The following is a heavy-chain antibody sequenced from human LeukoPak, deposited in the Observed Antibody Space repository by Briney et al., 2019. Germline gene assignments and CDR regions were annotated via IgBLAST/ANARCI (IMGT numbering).Heavy chain of an antibody. D-gene: IGHD3-22*01. J-gene: IGHJ4*02. CDR1: GFTFSSYA. V-gene: IGHV3-23*01. Sequence: GGSLRLSCAASGFTFSSYAMSWVRQAPGKGLEWVSAISGSGGSTYYADSVKGRFTISRDNSKNTLYLQMNSLRAEDTAVYYCATPLYYYDSSGYSIDYWGQGTLVTVSS. CDR2: ISGSGGST. CDR3: ATPLYYYDSSGYSIDY.